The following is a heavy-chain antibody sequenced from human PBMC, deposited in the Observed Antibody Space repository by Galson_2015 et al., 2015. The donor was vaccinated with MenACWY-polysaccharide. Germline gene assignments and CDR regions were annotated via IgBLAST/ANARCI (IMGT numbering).Heavy chain of an antibody. D-gene: IGHD2-8*01. V-gene: IGHV3-23*01. CDR1: GFIFSAYA. Sequence: SLRLSCAASGFIFSAYAMSWVRQVPGKGLEWVSTINGGTTTYTDSVKGRVTISSDNSKNTLYLQMTSLRAEDTAIYYCAKSKDSNGPQPRNDYWGQGTLVTVSS. CDR2: INGGTT. CDR3: AKSKDSNGPQPRNDY. J-gene: IGHJ4*02.